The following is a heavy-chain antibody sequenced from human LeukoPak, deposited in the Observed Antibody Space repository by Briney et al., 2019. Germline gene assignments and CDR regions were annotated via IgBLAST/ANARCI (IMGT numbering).Heavy chain of an antibody. CDR1: SGSISSYY. V-gene: IGHV4-59*01. CDR3: ARAEYYFDY. Sequence: SSETLSLTCTVSSGSISSYYWSWIRQPPGKGLEWIGYIYYSGSTNYNPSLKSRVTISVDTSKNQFSLKLSSVTAADTAVYYCARAEYYFDYWGQGTLVTVSS. J-gene: IGHJ4*02. CDR2: IYYSGST.